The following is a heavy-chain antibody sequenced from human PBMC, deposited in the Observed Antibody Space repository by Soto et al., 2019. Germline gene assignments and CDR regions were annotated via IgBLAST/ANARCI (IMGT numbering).Heavy chain of an antibody. Sequence: NPSETLSLTCTVSGGSISSYYWSWIRQPPGKGLEWIGYIYYSGSTNYNPSLKSRVTISVDTSKNQFSLKLSSVTAADTAVYYCARGAMVRGVIYYYYGMDVWGQGTTVTVSS. CDR3: ARGAMVRGVIYYYYGMDV. J-gene: IGHJ6*02. D-gene: IGHD3-10*01. CDR1: GGSISSYY. CDR2: IYYSGST. V-gene: IGHV4-59*01.